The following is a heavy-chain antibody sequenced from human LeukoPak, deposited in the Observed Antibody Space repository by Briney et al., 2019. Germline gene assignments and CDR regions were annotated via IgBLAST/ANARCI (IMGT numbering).Heavy chain of an antibody. CDR2: ISWNSGSI. Sequence: GGSLRLSCAASGFTFDDYAMHWVRQAPGKGLEWVSGISWNSGSIGYADSVKGRFTISRDNAKNSLYLQMNSLRAEDTAVYYCARVTGTTAGDHWGQGTLVSVSS. CDR3: ARVTGTTAGDH. V-gene: IGHV3-9*01. J-gene: IGHJ5*02. D-gene: IGHD1-1*01. CDR1: GFTFDDYA.